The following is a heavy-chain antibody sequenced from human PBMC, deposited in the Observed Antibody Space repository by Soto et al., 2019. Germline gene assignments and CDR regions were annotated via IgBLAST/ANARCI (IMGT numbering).Heavy chain of an antibody. V-gene: IGHV4-31*03. J-gene: IGHJ4*02. CDR2: IFYSGNT. CDR3: ARGVTVSNSHIDY. Sequence: QVHLQESGPGLVKPSQTLSLTCTVSGGSISSGGYYWSWIRHHPGKGLEWIGYIFYSGNTYYNPSLKSRVTMSIDTSKNQFSLKLSSVTAADTAVYYCARGVTVSNSHIDYWCQGTLVTVSS. CDR1: GGSISSGGYY. D-gene: IGHD7-27*01.